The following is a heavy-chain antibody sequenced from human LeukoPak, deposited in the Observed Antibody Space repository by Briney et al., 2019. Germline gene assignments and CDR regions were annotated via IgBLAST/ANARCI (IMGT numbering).Heavy chain of an antibody. D-gene: IGHD6-13*01. J-gene: IGHJ4*02. CDR1: GFTFDDYA. V-gene: IGHV3-9*01. CDR2: ISWNSGSI. Sequence: GGSLRLSCAASGFTFDDYAMHWVRQAPGKGLEWVSSISWNSGSIGYADSVKGRFTISRDNAKNSLYLQMNSLRAEDTALYYCAKDLTAAGKGPADYWGQGTLVTVSS. CDR3: AKDLTAAGKGPADY.